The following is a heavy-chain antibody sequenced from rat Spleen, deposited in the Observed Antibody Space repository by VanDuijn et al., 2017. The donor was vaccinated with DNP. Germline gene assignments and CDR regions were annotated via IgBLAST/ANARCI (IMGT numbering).Heavy chain of an antibody. D-gene: IGHD1-11*01. CDR1: GFNINDHW. V-gene: IGHV4-2*01. Sequence: EVKLVESGGGLVQPGRSLKLSCAVSGFNINDHWMGWVRQAPGKGLERIGEIKKDSSTIIYSPSLKDKFSISRDNAQNTLYLQMNELGSEDTAVYYCAKGPNFGDYSDFFDYWGQGVMVTVSS. CDR2: IKKDSSTI. CDR3: AKGPNFGDYSDFFDY. J-gene: IGHJ2*01.